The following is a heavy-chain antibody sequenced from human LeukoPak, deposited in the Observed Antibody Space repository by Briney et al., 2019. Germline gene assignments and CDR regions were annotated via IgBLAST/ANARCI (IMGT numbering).Heavy chain of an antibody. CDR1: GGSISSYY. J-gene: IGHJ4*02. CDR3: ARRYSSSWYDGGYFDY. CDR2: IYYSGST. Sequence: PSETLSLTCTVSGGSISSYYWSWIRQPPGKGLEWIGYIYYSGSTNYNPSLKSRVTISVDTSKNQFSLKLSSVTAADTAVYYCARRYSSSWYDGGYFDYWGQGTLVTVSS. D-gene: IGHD6-13*01. V-gene: IGHV4-59*08.